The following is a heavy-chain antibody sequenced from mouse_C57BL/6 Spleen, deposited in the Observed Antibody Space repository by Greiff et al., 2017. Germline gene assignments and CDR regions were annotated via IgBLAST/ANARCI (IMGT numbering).Heavy chain of an antibody. V-gene: IGHV5-9-1*02. J-gene: IGHJ2*01. Sequence: EVKVEESGEGLVKPGGSLKLSCAASGFTFSSYAMSWVRQTPEKRLEWVAYISSGGDYIYYADTVKGRFTISRDNARNTLYLQMSSLKSEDTAMYYCTRDGAYYFDYWGQGTTLTVSS. CDR1: GFTFSSYA. D-gene: IGHD2-3*01. CDR3: TRDGAYYFDY. CDR2: ISSGGDYI.